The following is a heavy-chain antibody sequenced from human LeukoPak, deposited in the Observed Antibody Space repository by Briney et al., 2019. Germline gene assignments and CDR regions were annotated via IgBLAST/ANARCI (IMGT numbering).Heavy chain of an antibody. CDR3: VKSPWYHGSGSYSGTIH. J-gene: IGHJ4*02. Sequence: PGGSLRLSCAASGFTVSTNYMSWVRQAPGKGLEWVSPVYSGGTTYHADSVKGRFTISRDDSKNTVYLQMNSLRAEDTAVYYCVKSPWYHGSGSYSGTIHWGQGTLVTVSS. CDR2: VYSGGTT. CDR1: GFTVSTNY. V-gene: IGHV3-66*01. D-gene: IGHD3-10*01.